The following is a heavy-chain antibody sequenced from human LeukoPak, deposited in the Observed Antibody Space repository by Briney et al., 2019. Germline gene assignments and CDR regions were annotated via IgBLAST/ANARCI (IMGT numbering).Heavy chain of an antibody. Sequence: SETLSLTCAVYGGSFSGYYWSWIRQPPGKGLGWIGEINHSGSTNYNPSLKSRVTISVDTSKNQFSLKLSSVTAADTAVYYCARLEAYCGGDCYIFDYWGQGTLVTVSS. CDR1: GGSFSGYY. V-gene: IGHV4-34*01. J-gene: IGHJ4*02. D-gene: IGHD2-21*02. CDR3: ARLEAYCGGDCYIFDY. CDR2: INHSGST.